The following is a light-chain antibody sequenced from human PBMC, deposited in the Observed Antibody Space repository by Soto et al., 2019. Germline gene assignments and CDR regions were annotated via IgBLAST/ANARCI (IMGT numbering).Light chain of an antibody. CDR1: STDPATYDL. CDR2: EVA. J-gene: IGLJ2*01. Sequence: QSFLTQPASVSGSPGQSITISCTGTSTDPATYDLVSWYQQHPGKAPQLIIYEVAKRPSGVSARFSGSQSGDTASLTISGLQAADEAYYYCCSRLFGGGTKLTVL. V-gene: IGLV2-23*02. CDR3: CSRL.